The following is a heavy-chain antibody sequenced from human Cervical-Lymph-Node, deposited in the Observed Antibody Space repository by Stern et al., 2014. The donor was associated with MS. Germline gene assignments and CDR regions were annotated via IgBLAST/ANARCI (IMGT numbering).Heavy chain of an antibody. J-gene: IGHJ4*02. V-gene: IGHV4-39*01. D-gene: IGHD1-1*01. Sequence: QVQLQESGPGLVKPSETLSLTCTVSGGSISSSSYYWGWIRQPPGKGLEWIGSIYYSGSTYYNPSPKSRVTIPVDPSKTQFPLKLASGPAADTAVYYCASLPLERRWDYWGQGTLVTVSS. CDR2: IYYSGST. CDR3: ASLPLERRWDY. CDR1: GGSISSSSYY.